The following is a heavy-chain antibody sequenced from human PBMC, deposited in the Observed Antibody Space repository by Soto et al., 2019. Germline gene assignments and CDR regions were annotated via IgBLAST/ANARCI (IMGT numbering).Heavy chain of an antibody. D-gene: IGHD3-3*01. Sequence: EVQLVESGGGLVQPGGSLRLSCAASGFTFSSYSMNWVRQAPGKGLEWVSSISSSSSYIYYADSVKGRFTISRDNAKNSLYLQMNSLRAEDTAVYYCARVMGFWDFDYWGQGTLVTVSS. V-gene: IGHV3-21*01. J-gene: IGHJ4*02. CDR1: GFTFSSYS. CDR2: ISSSSSYI. CDR3: ARVMGFWDFDY.